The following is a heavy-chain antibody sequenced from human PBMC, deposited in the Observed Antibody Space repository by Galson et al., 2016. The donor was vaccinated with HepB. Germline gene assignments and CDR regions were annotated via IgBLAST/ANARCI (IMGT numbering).Heavy chain of an antibody. V-gene: IGHV1-69*13. D-gene: IGHD1-26*01. Sequence: SVKVSCKASGGTFSSYAFSWVRQAPGQGLEWMGRILPIFQTTNYAQKFQGRLTITADESTSTVYMEMNSLKSEDTAVYYCASSKGSFPPVLDYWGHGTQVTVSS. CDR2: ILPIFQTT. J-gene: IGHJ4*03. CDR3: ASSKGSFPPVLDY. CDR1: GGTFSSYA.